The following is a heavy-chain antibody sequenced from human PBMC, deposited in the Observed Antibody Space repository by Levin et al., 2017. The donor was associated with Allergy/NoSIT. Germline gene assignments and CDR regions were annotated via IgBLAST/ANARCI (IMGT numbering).Heavy chain of an antibody. CDR2: ISSSGSTI. V-gene: IGHV3-48*03. CDR3: AGRPKYSSGWYSSFH. D-gene: IGHD6-19*01. Sequence: GESLKISCAASGFTFSSYEMNWVRQAPGKGLEWVSYISSSGSTIYYADSVKGRFTISRDNAKNSLYLQMNSLRAEDTAVYYCAGRPKYSSGWYSSFHWGQGTLVTVSS. J-gene: IGHJ4*02. CDR1: GFTFSSYE.